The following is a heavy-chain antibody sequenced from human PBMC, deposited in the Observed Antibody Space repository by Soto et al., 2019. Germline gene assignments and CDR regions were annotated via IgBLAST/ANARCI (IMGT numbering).Heavy chain of an antibody. V-gene: IGHV4-59*01. CDR1: GGSISTYY. CDR3: ARGTRATQYYYYFYGMDV. J-gene: IGHJ6*02. CDR2: ISYSGST. Sequence: PSETLSVTCTVSGGSISTYYWTWIGQAPGKGLEWIGYISYSGSTNYNPSLKSRLTISLNTSKKHFSLKLSSVTAADTAVYYCARGTRATQYYYYFYGMDVWGQGTTVTVSS.